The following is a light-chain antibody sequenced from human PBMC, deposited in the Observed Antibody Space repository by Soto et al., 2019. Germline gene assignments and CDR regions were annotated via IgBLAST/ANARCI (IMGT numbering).Light chain of an antibody. CDR2: DVS. CDR1: SSDIGGHNY. J-gene: IGLJ1*01. CDR3: SSYATSGTPYV. V-gene: IGLV2-14*01. Sequence: QSALTQPASVSGSPGQSITISCTGSSSDIGGHNYVSWYQQHPGKAPKLIIFDVSSRPSGVSNRFSGSKSGNTASLTISGLQAEDEADYYCSSYATSGTPYVFAPGTKLTVL.